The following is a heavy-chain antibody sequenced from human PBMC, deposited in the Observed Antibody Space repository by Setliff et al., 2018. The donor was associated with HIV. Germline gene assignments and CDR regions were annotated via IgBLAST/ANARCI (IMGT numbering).Heavy chain of an antibody. CDR3: ASRIYYYDESRVLREEGFVP. CDR2: INHSGNT. CDR1: GGSFSGY. D-gene: IGHD3-22*01. J-gene: IGHJ5*02. Sequence: SETLSLICAVYGGSFSGYWSWIRQSPGKGLEWLGEINHSGNTHYDPSLKSRLTISIDTSKNQFSLKLTSVTAADTAMYYCASRIYYYDESRVLREEGFVPWGQGTLVTVSS. V-gene: IGHV4-34*01.